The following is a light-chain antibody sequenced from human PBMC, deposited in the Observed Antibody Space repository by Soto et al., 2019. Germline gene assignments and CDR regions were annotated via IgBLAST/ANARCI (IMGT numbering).Light chain of an antibody. J-gene: IGKJ3*01. CDR3: QQRSNWL. CDR2: DAS. Sequence: NVLTQSPATLSLSPGERATLSCRASQSVSNYVAWYQQKPGQAPRLLIYDASNRATGIPARFSGSGSGTDFTLTSRSLEPEDFVVYYCQQRSNWLFVPGTKVD. CDR1: QSVSNY. V-gene: IGKV3-11*01.